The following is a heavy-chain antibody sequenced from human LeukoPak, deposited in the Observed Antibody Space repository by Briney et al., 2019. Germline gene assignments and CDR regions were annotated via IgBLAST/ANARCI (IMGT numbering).Heavy chain of an antibody. CDR1: GFTVSSNY. CDR3: ARDHPITGTFWFDP. CDR2: IYSGGDT. D-gene: IGHD1/OR15-1a*01. J-gene: IGHJ5*02. V-gene: IGHV3-66*01. Sequence: GGSLRLSRAASGFTVSSNYMGWVRQAPGKGLEWVSVIYSGGDTYYADSVKGRFTISRDNSKNMIYLEMTSLKAEDTAVYYCARDHPITGTFWFDPWGQGTLVTVSS.